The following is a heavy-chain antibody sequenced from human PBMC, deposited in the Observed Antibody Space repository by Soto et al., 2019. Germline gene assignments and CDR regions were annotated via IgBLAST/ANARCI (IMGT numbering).Heavy chain of an antibody. Sequence: GASVKVSCKATGYTFSAYTMNWVRQAPGQSLEWMGWINAGSGNTKYSQNFQGRVSITRDTFASTVYMELTGLTSEDTAVYYCARDTETLGPRANDALDIWGQGTMVTVSS. V-gene: IGHV1-3*01. D-gene: IGHD3-3*02. CDR2: INAGSGNT. J-gene: IGHJ3*02. CDR1: GYTFSAYT. CDR3: ARDTETLGPRANDALDI.